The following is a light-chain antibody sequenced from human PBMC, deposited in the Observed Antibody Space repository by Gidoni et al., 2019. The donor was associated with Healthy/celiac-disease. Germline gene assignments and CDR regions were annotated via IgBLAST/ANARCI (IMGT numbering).Light chain of an antibody. J-gene: IGKJ1*01. CDR1: QRVTSSY. CDR2: GAA. V-gene: IGKV3-20*01. CDR3: QQYGSSPTWT. Sequence: VLTQSPVTLSLSPGERATLSCGASQRVTSSYVAWYHQKAGPAPRLLIYGAAIRATGVPARFSGSGSGTDFTLTISRLEPEDFAVYHCQQYGSSPTWTFGQXTKVEIK.